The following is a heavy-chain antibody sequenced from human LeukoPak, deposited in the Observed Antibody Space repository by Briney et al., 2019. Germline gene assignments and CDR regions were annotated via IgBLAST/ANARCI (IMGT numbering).Heavy chain of an antibody. CDR3: ARDQNYDSATYSPA. J-gene: IGHJ5*02. CDR2: ISYDGSNK. CDR1: GFTFSSYA. V-gene: IGHV3-30*04. Sequence: GGSLRLSCAASGFTFSSYAMHWVRQAPGKGLEWVAVISYDGSNKYYADSVKGRFTISRDNSKNTLYLQMNSLRAEDTAVYYCARDQNYDSATYSPAWGQGTLVTVSS. D-gene: IGHD3-10*01.